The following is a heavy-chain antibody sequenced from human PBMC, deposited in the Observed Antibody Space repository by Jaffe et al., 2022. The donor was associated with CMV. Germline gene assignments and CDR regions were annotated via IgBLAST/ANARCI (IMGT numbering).Heavy chain of an antibody. Sequence: EVQLVESGGGLVQPGRSLRLSCAASGFTFDDYAMHWVRQAPGKGLEWVSGISWNSGSIGYADSVKGRFTISRDNAKNSLYLQMNSLRAEDTALYYCAKDIAVETFHDAFDIWGQGTMVTVSS. V-gene: IGHV3-9*01. CDR1: GFTFDDYA. J-gene: IGHJ3*02. D-gene: IGHD6-19*01. CDR3: AKDIAVETFHDAFDI. CDR2: ISWNSGSI.